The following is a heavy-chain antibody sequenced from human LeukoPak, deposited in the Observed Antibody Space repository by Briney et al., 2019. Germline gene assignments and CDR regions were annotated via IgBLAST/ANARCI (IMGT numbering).Heavy chain of an antibody. V-gene: IGHV3-23*01. CDR3: AKETDVGITIFGVVDY. D-gene: IGHD3-3*01. CDR1: GFTFSRYA. Sequence: GGSLRLSCAASGFTFSRYAMNWVRQAPGKGLEWVSAISGTGGSTYYADSVKGRFTISRDNSKNTLYQQMNSLRAEDTAVYYCAKETDVGITIFGVVDYWGQGTLVTV. CDR2: ISGTGGST. J-gene: IGHJ4*02.